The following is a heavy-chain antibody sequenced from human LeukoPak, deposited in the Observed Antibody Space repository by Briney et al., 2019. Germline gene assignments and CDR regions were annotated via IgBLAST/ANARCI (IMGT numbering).Heavy chain of an antibody. CDR3: ARDWVYKIDY. J-gene: IGHJ4*02. D-gene: IGHD5-24*01. V-gene: IGHV3-74*01. Sequence: GGSLRLSCETAGFAFSSYVMHWVRRTPGKGLVWVSRISHDGIISYADSVKGRFTISRENAKNTLILQMNSLRVEDTAVYYCARDWVYKIDYWGRGTLVTVSS. CDR1: GFAFSSYV. CDR2: ISHDGII.